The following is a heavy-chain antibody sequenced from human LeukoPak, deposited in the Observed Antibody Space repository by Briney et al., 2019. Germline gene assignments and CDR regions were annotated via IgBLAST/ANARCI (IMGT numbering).Heavy chain of an antibody. CDR3: ARRDSSSWSFDY. Sequence: GGSLRLSCAASGFTVSSKYMGWVRQAPGKGLEWVSAIYSGGSTLYADSVKGRFTISRDNSKNTLYLQMNSLRAEDTAVYYCARRDSSSWSFDYWGQGTLVTVSS. V-gene: IGHV3-66*02. CDR2: IYSGGST. J-gene: IGHJ4*02. CDR1: GFTVSSKY. D-gene: IGHD6-13*01.